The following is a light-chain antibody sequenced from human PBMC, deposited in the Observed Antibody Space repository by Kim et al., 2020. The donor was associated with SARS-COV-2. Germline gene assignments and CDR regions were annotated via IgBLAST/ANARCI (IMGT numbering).Light chain of an antibody. J-gene: IGKJ2*01. Sequence: EPASISCRSSHSLLHANGDNFLDWYLQKPGQSPQLLIYLGSNRTSGVPSRFSGRASGTDFTLRISRVEAEDVGTYYCMQALHTVFTFGQGTKLEI. CDR2: LGS. CDR3: MQALHTVFT. V-gene: IGKV2-28*01. CDR1: HSLLHANGDNF.